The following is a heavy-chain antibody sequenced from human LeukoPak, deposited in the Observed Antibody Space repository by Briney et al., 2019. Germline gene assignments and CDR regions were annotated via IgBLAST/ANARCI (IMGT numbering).Heavy chain of an antibody. CDR1: GGSISSYY. Sequence: PSETLSLTCAVSGGSISSYYWSWIRQPPGKGLEWIGYIYYSGSTNYNPSLKSRVTISVDTSKNQFSLKLSSVTAADTAVYYCARAYGRWGTFDYWGQGTLVTVSS. CDR3: ARAYGRWGTFDY. V-gene: IGHV4-59*08. D-gene: IGHD3-16*01. CDR2: IYYSGST. J-gene: IGHJ4*02.